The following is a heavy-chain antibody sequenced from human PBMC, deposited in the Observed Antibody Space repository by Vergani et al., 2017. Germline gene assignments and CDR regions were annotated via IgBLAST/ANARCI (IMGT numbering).Heavy chain of an antibody. CDR3: ARGNGDYFDY. CDR2: IYYSGST. CDR1: GGSISSYY. J-gene: IGHJ4*02. V-gene: IGHV4-59*01. D-gene: IGHD1-1*01. Sequence: QVQLQESGPGLVKPSETLSLTCTVSGGSISSYYWGWIRQPPGKGLEWIGCIYYSGSTNYNPSLKSRVTISVDTSKNQFSLKLSTVTAADTAVYYCARGNGDYFDYWGQGTLVTVSS.